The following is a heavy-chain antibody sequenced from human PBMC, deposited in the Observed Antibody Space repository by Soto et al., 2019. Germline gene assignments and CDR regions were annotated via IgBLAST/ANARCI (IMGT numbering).Heavy chain of an antibody. CDR3: CRTLRRGPPFHS. CDR1: GGSISSDDYY. CDR2: IYYSGST. Sequence: PSETLSLTCTVSGGSISSDDYYWSWIRQPPGKGLEWIGYIYYSGSTYYNPSLKSRVTISVDTSKNQFSLKLSSVTAADTAVYYCCRTLRRGPPFHSRDQGPLITVSS. V-gene: IGHV4-30-4*01. D-gene: IGHD3-10*01. J-gene: IGHJ4*02.